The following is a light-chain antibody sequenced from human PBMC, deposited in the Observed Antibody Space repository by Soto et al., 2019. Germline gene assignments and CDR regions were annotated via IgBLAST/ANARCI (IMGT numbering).Light chain of an antibody. V-gene: IGKV1-5*03. CDR2: QAS. Sequence: DIQMTQSPSTLSASVVERVTITCRASQSIGSWLAWYQQKAGKAPKLLIYQASSLESGVPSRFSGSGSGTEFILTISSLQPDDFATYYCQQYNSYSLTFGPGTKVDI. CDR1: QSIGSW. CDR3: QQYNSYSLT. J-gene: IGKJ3*01.